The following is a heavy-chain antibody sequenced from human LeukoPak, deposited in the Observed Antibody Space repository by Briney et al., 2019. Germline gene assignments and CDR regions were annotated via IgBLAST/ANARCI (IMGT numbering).Heavy chain of an antibody. CDR3: ARDGGTGYCSGGSCPTDY. Sequence: GASVKVSCKASGYTFTSYYMHWVRQAPGQGLEWMGIINPSGGSTSYAQKFQGRVTMTRDTSTSTVYMELSSLRSEDTAVYYCARDGGTGYCSGGSCPTDYWGQGTLVTVSS. J-gene: IGHJ4*02. V-gene: IGHV1-46*01. CDR2: INPSGGST. D-gene: IGHD2-15*01. CDR1: GYTFTSYY.